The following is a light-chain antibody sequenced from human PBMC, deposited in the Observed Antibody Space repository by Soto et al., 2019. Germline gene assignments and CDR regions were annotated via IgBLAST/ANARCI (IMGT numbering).Light chain of an antibody. V-gene: IGLV1-40*01. CDR2: GNN. Sequence: QSVLTQPPSVSGAPGQRVTIACTGSSSNIGAGYDVHWYQQLPGTAPRLLIYGNNNRPSGVPDRFSGSKSGTSASLAIAGLQLEDEADYYCQSYDSSLSGSVFGGGTQLTVL. CDR1: SSNIGAGYD. J-gene: IGLJ7*01. CDR3: QSYDSSLSGSV.